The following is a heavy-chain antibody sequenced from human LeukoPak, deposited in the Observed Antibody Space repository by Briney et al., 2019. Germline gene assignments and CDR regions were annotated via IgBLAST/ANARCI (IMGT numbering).Heavy chain of an antibody. CDR1: GFTFGNFW. J-gene: IGHJ4*02. CDR2: INQDGSEK. V-gene: IGHV3-7*01. D-gene: IGHD1-26*01. Sequence: GGSLRLSCAASGFTFGNFWMSWVHQAPGRGLEWVANINQDGSEKYYVESVKGRFTISRDNAKNSLYLQMNSLGAEDTAVYYCVRDKIVGATNFDYWGQGTLVTVSS. CDR3: VRDKIVGATNFDY.